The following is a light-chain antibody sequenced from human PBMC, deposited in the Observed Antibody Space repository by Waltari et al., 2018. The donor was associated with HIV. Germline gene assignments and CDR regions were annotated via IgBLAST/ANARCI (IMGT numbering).Light chain of an antibody. CDR3: QQYNNRPWT. CDR1: QSFSSN. V-gene: IGKV3D-15*01. CDR2: GAS. J-gene: IGKJ1*01. Sequence: EIVMTRYPATLSVSPGERATLSCRASQSFSSNLAWYQQKPGQAPRLLMYGASTRATGIPARFSGSGSGTEFTLTISSLQSEDFAVYYCQQYNNRPWTFGQGTTVEIK.